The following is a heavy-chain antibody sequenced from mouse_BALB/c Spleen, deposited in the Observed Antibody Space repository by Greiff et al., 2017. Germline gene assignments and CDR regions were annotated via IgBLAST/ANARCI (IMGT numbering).Heavy chain of an antibody. CDR3: ARVGYGNYDWYFDV. V-gene: IGHV5-4*02. J-gene: IGHJ1*01. CDR2: ISDGGSYT. CDR1: GFTFSDYY. Sequence: QLVESGGGLVKPGGSLKLSCAASGFTFSDYYMYWVRQTPEKRLEWVATISDGGSYTYYPDSVKGRFTISRDNAKNNLYLQMSSLKSEDTAMYYCARVGYGNYDWYFDVWGAGTTVTVSS. D-gene: IGHD2-10*02.